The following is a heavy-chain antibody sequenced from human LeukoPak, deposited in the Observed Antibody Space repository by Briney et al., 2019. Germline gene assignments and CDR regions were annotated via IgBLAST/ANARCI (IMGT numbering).Heavy chain of an antibody. D-gene: IGHD3-9*01. Sequence: GGPLRLSCAASGFTFSNYAMIWVRQAPGKGLEWVAVISYDGSNKYYADSVKGRFTISRDNSKNTLYLQMNSLRAEDTAVYYCAKVMERYFDWLPFDYWGQGTLVTVSS. J-gene: IGHJ4*02. V-gene: IGHV3-30*18. CDR3: AKVMERYFDWLPFDY. CDR1: GFTFSNYA. CDR2: ISYDGSNK.